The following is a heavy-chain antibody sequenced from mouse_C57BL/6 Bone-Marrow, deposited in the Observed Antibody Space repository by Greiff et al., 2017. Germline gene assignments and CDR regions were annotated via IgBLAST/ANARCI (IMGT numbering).Heavy chain of an antibody. J-gene: IGHJ2*01. V-gene: IGHV14-4*01. D-gene: IGHD2-3*01. Sequence: EVQLQQSGAELVRPGASVKLSCTASGFNIKDDYLHWVKQRPEQGLEWIGWIDPEIGDTEYASKFQGKDTITSDTSSNTAYLQLSSLTSEDTAVYYCSSFDGNYFDFWGQGTPLTVAS. CDR2: IDPEIGDT. CDR1: GFNIKDDY. CDR3: SSFDGNYFDF.